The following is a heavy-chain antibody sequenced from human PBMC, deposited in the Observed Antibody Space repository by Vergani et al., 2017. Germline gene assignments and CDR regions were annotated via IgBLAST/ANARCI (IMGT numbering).Heavy chain of an antibody. Sequence: EVQLVESGGGLVQPGGSLRLSCAASGFTFDDYGMSWVRQAPGKGLEWVSGINWNGGSTGYADSVKGRFTISRDNAKNSLYLQMNSLRAEDTAVYYCARDRPSIMITFGGSTVSMDVWGQGTTVTVSS. CDR1: GFTFDDYG. CDR3: ARDRPSIMITFGGSTVSMDV. J-gene: IGHJ6*02. CDR2: INWNGGST. D-gene: IGHD3-16*01. V-gene: IGHV3-20*04.